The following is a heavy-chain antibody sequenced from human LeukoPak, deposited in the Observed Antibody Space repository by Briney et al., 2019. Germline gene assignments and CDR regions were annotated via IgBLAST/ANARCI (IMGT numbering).Heavy chain of an antibody. CDR1: GFTFSSYG. D-gene: IGHD2-21*02. V-gene: IGHV3-48*04. CDR3: RGILWWCLLFNY. Sequence: GGSLRLSCAASGFTFSSYGMNWVRQAPGKGLEWVSYISSSGSTIYYADSVKGRFTISRDNAKNSLYRQMNSLRAEDTAVYYCRGILWWCLLFNYWGQGTLVTASS. CDR2: ISSSGSTI. J-gene: IGHJ4*02.